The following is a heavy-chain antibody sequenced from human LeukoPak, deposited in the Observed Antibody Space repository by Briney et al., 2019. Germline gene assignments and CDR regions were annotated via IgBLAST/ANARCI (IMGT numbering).Heavy chain of an antibody. CDR2: ISVSGTTI. J-gene: IGHJ6*03. CDR1: GFTFGDYY. D-gene: IGHD2-15*01. Sequence: AGSLSLSWAASGFTFGDYYMNWIRHPQRQGMECISYISVSGTTINYADSLKGRFTISRDNAKNSLYLQMNRLRVEDTAVYYCVLGQNYFYYMDVWGKGTTVTVSS. CDR3: VLGQNYFYYMDV. V-gene: IGHV3-11*01.